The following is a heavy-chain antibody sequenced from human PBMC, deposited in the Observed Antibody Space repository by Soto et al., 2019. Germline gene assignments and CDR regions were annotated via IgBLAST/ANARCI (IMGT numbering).Heavy chain of an antibody. CDR2: ISGIDGST. Sequence: EVQLLESGGGLVQPGGSLRLSCAASGFTFSSYAMSWVRQAPGQGLEWVSSISGIDGSTSYANSVKGRFTISRDNSKNTLFLQMNSLGAQDTAVYDCAPFTRDTTLVPTFYWGQGTPVTVSS. D-gene: IGHD1-26*01. CDR1: GFTFSSYA. V-gene: IGHV3-23*01. CDR3: APFTRDTTLVPTFY. J-gene: IGHJ4*02.